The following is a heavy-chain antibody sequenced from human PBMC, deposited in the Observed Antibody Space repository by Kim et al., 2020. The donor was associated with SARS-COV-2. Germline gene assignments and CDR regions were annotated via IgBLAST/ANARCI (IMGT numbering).Heavy chain of an antibody. Sequence: SETLSLICAVYGGSFSDYYWSWIRQPPGKGLEWIGDINHSGSTYYNPSLKSRVTISVDTSKNQFSLNLTSVTAADTAVYYCARVIRRGYFDYWGQGTLVT. V-gene: IGHV4-34*01. D-gene: IGHD3-16*01. CDR1: GGSFSDYY. CDR2: INHSGST. CDR3: ARVIRRGYFDY. J-gene: IGHJ4*02.